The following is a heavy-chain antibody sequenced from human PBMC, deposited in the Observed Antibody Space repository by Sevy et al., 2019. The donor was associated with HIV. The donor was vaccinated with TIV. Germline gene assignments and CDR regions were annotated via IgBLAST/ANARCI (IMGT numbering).Heavy chain of an antibody. J-gene: IGHJ4*02. D-gene: IGHD6-19*01. CDR3: SSQRTIAVAGDYFDY. V-gene: IGHV3-73*01. Sequence: GGSLRFSCAASGFTFTGSTMYWVRQASGKGLEWVARIRSRAKTYATAYAASVKGRFTISRDDSRNTAYLQMNSLKTEDTAVYYCSSQRTIAVAGDYFDYRGQGTLVTVSS. CDR2: IRSRAKTYAT. CDR1: GFTFTGST.